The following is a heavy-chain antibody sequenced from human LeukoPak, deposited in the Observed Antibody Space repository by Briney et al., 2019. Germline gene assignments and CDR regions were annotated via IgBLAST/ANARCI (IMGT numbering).Heavy chain of an antibody. V-gene: IGHV6-1*01. J-gene: IGHJ6*02. Sequence: SQTLSLTCALSGDSFSSNSASWNWVRQSPSRGLEWLGKTLYRSKWYNDYAVSVKSRITINPDTSKNQFSLQLNSVTPEDTAVYYCARSHYYGMDVWGQGTTVTVAS. CDR1: GDSFSSNSAS. CDR2: TLYRSKWYN. CDR3: ARSHYYGMDV.